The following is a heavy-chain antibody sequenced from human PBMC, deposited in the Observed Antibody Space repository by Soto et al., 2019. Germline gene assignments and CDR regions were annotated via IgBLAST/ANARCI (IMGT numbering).Heavy chain of an antibody. CDR1: GFSISSGYY. V-gene: IGHV4-38-2*01. J-gene: IGHJ4*02. D-gene: IGHD6-13*01. Sequence: NPSETLSLTCGVSGFSISSGYYWGWVRQPPGKGLEWIGTIYHSGSTFYNPSLKSRVTISVDTSKNQFSLKLNSVTAADTALYYCARVDRSSWTPNFFDHWGQGSLVTVSS. CDR2: IYHSGST. CDR3: ARVDRSSWTPNFFDH.